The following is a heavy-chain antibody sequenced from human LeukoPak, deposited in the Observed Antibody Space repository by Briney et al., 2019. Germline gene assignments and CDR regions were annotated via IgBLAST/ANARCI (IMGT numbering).Heavy chain of an antibody. D-gene: IGHD1-7*01. CDR1: GGSISSSSYY. CDR3: ARAPGITGTILFDY. Sequence: PSETLSLTCTVSGGSISSSSYYWGWIRQPPGKGLEWIGSIYYSGSTYYNPSLKSRVTISVDTSKNQFSLKLSSVTAADTAVYYCARAPGITGTILFDYWGQGTLVTVSS. J-gene: IGHJ4*02. CDR2: IYYSGST. V-gene: IGHV4-39*07.